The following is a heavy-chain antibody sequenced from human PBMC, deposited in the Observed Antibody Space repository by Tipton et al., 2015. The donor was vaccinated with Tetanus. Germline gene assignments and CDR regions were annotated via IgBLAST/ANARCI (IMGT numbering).Heavy chain of an antibody. Sequence: SLRLSCAASGFTFSSYGMHWVRQAPGKGLEWVAVISYDGSGKYHADSVKGRFTISRDNSKNTLYLQMKSLRAEDTAVYYRAKERGNAFFDYWGQGTLVTVSS. D-gene: IGHD1-1*01. CDR1: GFTFSSYG. V-gene: IGHV3-30*18. CDR3: AKERGNAFFDY. CDR2: ISYDGSGK. J-gene: IGHJ4*02.